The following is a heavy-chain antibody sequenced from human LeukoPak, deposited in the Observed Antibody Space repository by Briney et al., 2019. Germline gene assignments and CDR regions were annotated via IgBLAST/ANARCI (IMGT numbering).Heavy chain of an antibody. CDR3: ARHDRYCSSTSCSNNWFDP. V-gene: IGHV3-23*01. CDR1: GFTFSSYA. Sequence: GGSLRLSCAASGFTFSSYAMSWVRQAPGKGLEWVSAISGSGDRIYYADSVKGRFTISRDNSKNTLYLQMNSLRAEDTAVYYCARHDRYCSSTSCSNNWFDPWGQGTLVTVSS. D-gene: IGHD2-2*01. CDR2: ISGSGDRI. J-gene: IGHJ5*02.